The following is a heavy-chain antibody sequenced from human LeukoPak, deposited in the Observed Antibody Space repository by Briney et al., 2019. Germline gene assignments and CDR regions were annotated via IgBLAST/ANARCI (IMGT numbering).Heavy chain of an antibody. V-gene: IGHV4-59*08. CDR2: IYYSGST. Sequence: SETLSLTCTVSGGSISSYYWSWIRQPPGKGLEGIGYIYYSGSTNYNPSLKSRVTISVDTSKNQFSLKLSSVTAADTAVYYCARAELRYYYYMDVWGKGTTVTVSS. CDR3: ARAELRYYYYMDV. D-gene: IGHD3-10*01. J-gene: IGHJ6*03. CDR1: GGSISSYY.